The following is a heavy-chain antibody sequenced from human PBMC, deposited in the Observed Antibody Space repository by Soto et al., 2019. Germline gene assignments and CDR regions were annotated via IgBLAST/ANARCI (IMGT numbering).Heavy chain of an antibody. J-gene: IGHJ4*02. CDR2: INPNSGGT. Sequence: ASVKGSCDASGYTSSVYYMPWERRAPGQGLEWMGWINPNSGGTNYAQKFQGWVTMTRDTSISTAYMELSRLRSDDTAVYYCARVGGANFDNYDDWRQRTLVTAPS. CDR1: GYTSSVYY. V-gene: IGHV1-2*04. D-gene: IGHD1-26*01. CDR3: ARVGGANFDNYDD.